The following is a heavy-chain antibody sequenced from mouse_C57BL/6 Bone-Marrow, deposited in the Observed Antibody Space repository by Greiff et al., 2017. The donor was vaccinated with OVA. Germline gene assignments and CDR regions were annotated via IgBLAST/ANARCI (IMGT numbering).Heavy chain of an antibody. CDR1: GYSITSDY. CDR2: ISYSGST. CDR3: ARLSTTAGYFDY. V-gene: IGHV3-8*01. Sequence: DVKLVESGPGLAKPSQTLSLTCSVTGYSITSDYWNWIRKFPGNKLEYMGYISYSGSTYYNPSPNSQISITRDTSKNQYYLQLNSVTTEDTATYYCARLSTTAGYFDYWGQGTTLTVSS. J-gene: IGHJ2*01. D-gene: IGHD1-2*01.